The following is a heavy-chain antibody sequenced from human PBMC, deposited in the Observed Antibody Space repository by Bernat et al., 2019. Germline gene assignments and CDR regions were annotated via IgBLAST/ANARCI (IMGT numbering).Heavy chain of an antibody. Sequence: QVQLQESGPGLVKPSETLSLTCTVSGGSVSSGSYYWSWIRQPPGKGLEWMGYIYYSGSTNYNPSLKSRVSISVDTSKNPFSLKLTSVTAADTAVYYCARGSGYSSGWYRAEYYFDYWGQGTLVTVSS. CDR2: IYYSGST. V-gene: IGHV4-61*01. J-gene: IGHJ4*02. CDR1: GGSVSSGSYY. CDR3: ARGSGYSSGWYRAEYYFDY. D-gene: IGHD6-19*01.